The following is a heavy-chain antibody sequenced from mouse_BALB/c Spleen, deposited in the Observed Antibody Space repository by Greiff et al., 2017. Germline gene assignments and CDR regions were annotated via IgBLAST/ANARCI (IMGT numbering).Heavy chain of an antibody. CDR3: ARAHYYGSSPAWFAY. J-gene: IGHJ3*01. CDR1: GYSITSGYS. CDR2: IHYSGST. Sequence: VQLQQSGPDLVKPSQSLSLTCTVTGYSITSGYSWHWIRQFPGNKLEWMGYIHYSGSTNYNPSLKSRISITRDTSKNQFFLQLNSVTTEDTATYYCARAHYYGSSPAWFAYWGQGTLVTVSA. V-gene: IGHV3-1*02. D-gene: IGHD1-1*01.